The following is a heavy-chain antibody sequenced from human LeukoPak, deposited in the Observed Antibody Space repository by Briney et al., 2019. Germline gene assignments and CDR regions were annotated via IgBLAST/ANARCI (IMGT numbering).Heavy chain of an antibody. V-gene: IGHV1-2*02. D-gene: IGHD3-3*01. J-gene: IGHJ6*03. Sequence: ASVKVSCKASGGTFSSYAISWVRQAPGQGLEWMGWINPNSGGTNYAQKFRGRVTMTRDTSISTAYMELSRLRSDDTAVYYCARDITIFGVVIMRYYMDVWGKGTTVTVSS. CDR3: ARDITIFGVVIMRYYMDV. CDR2: INPNSGGT. CDR1: GGTFSSYA.